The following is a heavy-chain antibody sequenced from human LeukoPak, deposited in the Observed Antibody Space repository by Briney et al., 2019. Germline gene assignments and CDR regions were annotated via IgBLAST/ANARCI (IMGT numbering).Heavy chain of an antibody. CDR3: ASNRYGDYVSLVYFQH. CDR1: GFTFSDYY. D-gene: IGHD4-17*01. CDR2: ISSSGSTI. V-gene: IGHV3-11*01. J-gene: IGHJ1*01. Sequence: GGSLRLSCAASGFTFSDYYMSWIRQAPGKGLERVSYISSSGSTIYYADSVKGRFTISRDNAKNSLYLQMNSLRAEDTAVYYCASNRYGDYVSLVYFQHWGQGTLVTVSS.